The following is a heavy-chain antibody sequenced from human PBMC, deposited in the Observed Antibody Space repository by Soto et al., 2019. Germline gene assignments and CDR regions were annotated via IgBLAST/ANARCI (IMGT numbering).Heavy chain of an antibody. CDR1: GFTFSSYA. V-gene: IGHV3-30-3*01. CDR3: ARDNSGWYRDDAFDI. J-gene: IGHJ3*02. CDR2: ISYDGSNK. Sequence: PGGSLRLSCAASGFTFSSYAMHWVRQAPGKGLEWVAVISYDGSNKYYADSVKGRFTISRDNSKNTLYLQMNSLRAEDTAVYYCARDNSGWYRDDAFDIWGQGTMVTVSS. D-gene: IGHD6-19*01.